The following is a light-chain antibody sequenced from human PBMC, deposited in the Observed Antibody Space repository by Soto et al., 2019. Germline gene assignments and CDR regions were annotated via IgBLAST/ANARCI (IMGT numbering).Light chain of an antibody. CDR2: KAS. CDR1: HNISTW. J-gene: IGKJ1*01. CDR3: QQYHSYTRT. V-gene: IGKV1-5*03. Sequence: DIQMTQSPSTLSASVGDPVTITCRASHNISTWLAWYQQKPGEAPTLLIYKASNLENGVPSRFGGSGSGTDFTLAISSLQPDDFASYYCQQYHSYTRTFGQGTKVDIK.